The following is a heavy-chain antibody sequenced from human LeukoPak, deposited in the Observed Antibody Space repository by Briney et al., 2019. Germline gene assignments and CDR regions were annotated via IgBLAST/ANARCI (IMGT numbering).Heavy chain of an antibody. Sequence: GESLKISCKGSGYSFTSYWIGWVRQMPGKGLEWMGIIYPGDSDTRCSPSFQGQVTISADKSISTAYLQWSSLKASDTAMYYCARMQYWPYYDMDYWGQGTLVTVSS. CDR1: GYSFTSYW. D-gene: IGHD3-9*01. CDR3: ARMQYWPYYDMDY. CDR2: IYPGDSDT. V-gene: IGHV5-51*01. J-gene: IGHJ4*02.